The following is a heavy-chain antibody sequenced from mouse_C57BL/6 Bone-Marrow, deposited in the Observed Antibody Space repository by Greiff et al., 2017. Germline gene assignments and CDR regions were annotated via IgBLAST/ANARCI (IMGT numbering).Heavy chain of an antibody. J-gene: IGHJ4*01. CDR1: GYTFTDYE. V-gene: IGHV1-15*01. CDR3: TVIPYYYGSSQSYYAMDY. CDR2: IDPETGGT. Sequence: QVQLQQSGAELVRPGASVTLSCKASGYTFTDYEMHWVKQTPVHGLEWIGAIDPETGGTAYNQKFKGKAILTADKSSSTAYMELRSLTSENSAVYYCTVIPYYYGSSQSYYAMDYWGQGTSVTVSS. D-gene: IGHD1-1*01.